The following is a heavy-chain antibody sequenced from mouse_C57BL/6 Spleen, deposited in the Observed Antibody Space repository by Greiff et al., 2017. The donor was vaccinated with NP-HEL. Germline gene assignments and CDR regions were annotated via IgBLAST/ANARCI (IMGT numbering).Heavy chain of an antibody. CDR2: IYPGSGNT. J-gene: IGHJ3*01. CDR3: ARPFYSNPGNAWFAY. V-gene: IGHV1-66*01. CDR1: GYSFTSYY. Sequence: QVQLQQSGPELVKPGASVKISCKASGYSFTSYYIHWVKQRPGQGLEWIGWIYPGSGNTKYNEKFKGKATLTADTSSSTAYMQLSSLTSEDSAVYYCARPFYSNPGNAWFAYWGQGTLVTVSA. D-gene: IGHD2-5*01.